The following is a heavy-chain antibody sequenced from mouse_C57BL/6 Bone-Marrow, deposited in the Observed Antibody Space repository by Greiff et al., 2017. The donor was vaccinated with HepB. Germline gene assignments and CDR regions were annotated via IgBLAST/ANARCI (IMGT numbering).Heavy chain of an antibody. J-gene: IGHJ1*03. D-gene: IGHD1-2*01. CDR3: ASRLEWYFDV. V-gene: IGHV1-64*01. CDR2: IHPNSGST. Sequence: VQLQQPGAELVKPGASVKLSCKASGYTFTSYWMHWVKQRPGQGLEWIGMIHPNSGSTNYNEKFKSKATLTVDTSSSTAYMQLSSLTSEDSAVYYCASRLEWYFDVWGTGTTVTVSS. CDR1: GYTFTSYW.